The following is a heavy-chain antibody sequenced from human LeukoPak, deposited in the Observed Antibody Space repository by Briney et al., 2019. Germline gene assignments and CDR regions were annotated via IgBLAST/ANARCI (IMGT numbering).Heavy chain of an antibody. D-gene: IGHD2-2*01. J-gene: IGHJ5*02. V-gene: IGHV3-23*01. CDR1: GFTFSNFA. CDR2: ISSSGGST. Sequence: GGSLRLSCAASGFTFSNFAMSWVRQAPGKGLEWVSGISSSGGSTDYADSVKGRFTISRDNAKNSLYLQMNSLRAEDTAVYYCARDCSSTPKVGYNWFDPWGQGTLVIVSS. CDR3: ARDCSSTPKVGYNWFDP.